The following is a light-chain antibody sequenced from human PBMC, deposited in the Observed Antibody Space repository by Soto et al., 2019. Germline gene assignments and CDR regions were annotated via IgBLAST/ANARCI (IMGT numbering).Light chain of an antibody. CDR3: QQYYSFRT. J-gene: IGKJ1*01. Sequence: DIHMTQSPATVSSSVRDTVTITCRASQSVSACLAWYQQKPGRAPKLLISKASSLDGGVPSRFSGRGSGTEFTLTISSLQPDDFATYYCQQYYSFRTFGQVGKVDI. V-gene: IGKV1-5*03. CDR1: QSVSAC. CDR2: KAS.